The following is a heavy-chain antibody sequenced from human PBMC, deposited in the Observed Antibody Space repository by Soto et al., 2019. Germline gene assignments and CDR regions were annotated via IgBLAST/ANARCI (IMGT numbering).Heavy chain of an antibody. V-gene: IGHV3-9*01. CDR1: GFTFDDYA. D-gene: IGHD3-9*01. J-gene: IGHJ4*02. CDR2: ISWNSGSI. Sequence: GGSLRLSCAASGFTFDDYAMHWVRQAPGKGLEWVSGISWNSGSIGYADSVKGRFTISRDNAKNSLYLQMNSLRAEDTALYYCAKDRGYDILTGYYNEFDYWGQGTLVTVSS. CDR3: AKDRGYDILTGYYNEFDY.